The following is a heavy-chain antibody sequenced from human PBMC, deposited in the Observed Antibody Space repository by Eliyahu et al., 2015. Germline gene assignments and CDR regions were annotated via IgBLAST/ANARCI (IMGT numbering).Heavy chain of an antibody. V-gene: IGHV1-3*01. CDR1: GYTFTSXA. J-gene: IGHJ4*02. CDR3: ARNGVDY. D-gene: IGHD3-10*01. CDR2: INAGNGNT. Sequence: QVQLVRSGAEVKKPGASXXVSXXAXGYTFTSXAMHWVRQAPGQRLEWMGWINAGNGNTKYSQKFQGRVTITRDTSASTAYMELSSLRSEDTAVYYCARNGVDYWGQGTLVTVSS.